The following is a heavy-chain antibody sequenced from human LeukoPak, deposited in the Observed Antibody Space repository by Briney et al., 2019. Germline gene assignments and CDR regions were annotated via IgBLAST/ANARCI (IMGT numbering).Heavy chain of an antibody. V-gene: IGHV1-69*05. CDR3: VRGNQLSYHSYY. CDR2: IIPIFGTA. CDR1: GGTFSSYT. D-gene: IGHD2-2*01. J-gene: IGHJ6*03. Sequence: SVKVSCKASGGTFSSYTISWVRQAPGQGLEWMGGIIPIFGTANYAQKFQGSVTITTDAFTSTAYMELRSVRSEETPVYYCVRGNQLSYHSYY.